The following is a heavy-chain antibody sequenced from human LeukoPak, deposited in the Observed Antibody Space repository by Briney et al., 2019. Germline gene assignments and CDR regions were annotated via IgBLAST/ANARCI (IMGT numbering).Heavy chain of an antibody. CDR3: ANDPHYYDSSGFAFLI. Sequence: GGSLRLSCAASGFTFSDYYMSWIRQAPGKGLEWVSYISSSGSTIYYAYSVKGRFTISRNTNKNSLHLQINSLRAEDTGVSYCANDPHYYDSSGFAFLIWGQGRMVTVSS. J-gene: IGHJ3*02. CDR1: GFTFSDYY. D-gene: IGHD3-22*01. CDR2: ISSSGSTI. V-gene: IGHV3-11*04.